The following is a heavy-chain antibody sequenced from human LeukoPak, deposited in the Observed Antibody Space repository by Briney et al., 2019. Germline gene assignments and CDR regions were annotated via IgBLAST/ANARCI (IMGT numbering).Heavy chain of an antibody. J-gene: IGHJ4*02. D-gene: IGHD6-19*01. CDR1: GFTFHNYA. CDR3: AKDIGTGWSFDY. CDR2: VKGGSATT. V-gene: IGHV3-43*02. Sequence: PGGPLRLSCAASGFTFHNYAMRWVREARGRRLGWVSLVKGGSATTYADSVKGRFTISRDNSKNSLYLQMNSLRSEDTALYFCAKDIGTGWSFDYWGQGILVTVSS.